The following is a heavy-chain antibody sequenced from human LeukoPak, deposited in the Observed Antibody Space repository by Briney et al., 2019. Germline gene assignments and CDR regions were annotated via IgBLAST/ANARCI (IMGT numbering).Heavy chain of an antibody. D-gene: IGHD2-2*01. J-gene: IGHJ4*02. CDR3: ARERCSSTTCYYDY. Sequence: SETLSLTCTVFGDSISSDYWSWIRQPPGKGLEWIGYIFYSGSTNYNPSLKSRVTLSVDTSKNQFSLKLSSVTAADTAVYYCARERCSSTTCYYDYWGQGTLVTVSS. CDR1: GDSISSDY. CDR2: IFYSGST. V-gene: IGHV4-59*01.